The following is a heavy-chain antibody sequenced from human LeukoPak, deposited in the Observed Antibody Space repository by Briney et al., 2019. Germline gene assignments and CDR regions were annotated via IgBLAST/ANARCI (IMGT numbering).Heavy chain of an antibody. CDR1: GDSVTSGTFY. Sequence: SETLSLTCTVSGDSVTSGTFYWAWLRQPPGKGLGWITTVYYTGSTYYNPSLKSRVTISIDTSKNQFSLKLRSVVAPDTALYYCARHSGSGSLSRPFDPWGQGTLVTVSS. J-gene: IGHJ5*02. D-gene: IGHD3-10*01. CDR3: ARHSGSGSLSRPFDP. CDR2: VYYTGST. V-gene: IGHV4-39*01.